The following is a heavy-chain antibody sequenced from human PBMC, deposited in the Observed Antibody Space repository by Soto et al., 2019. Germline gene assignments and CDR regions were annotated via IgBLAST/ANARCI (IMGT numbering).Heavy chain of an antibody. Sequence: ESGPTLVNPTQTLTLTCTFSGFSLSTSQVGVGWIRQPPGKALEWLAHVYWNDAKYYSLSLKTRLTITKDTSKNQVVLTMTNMDPVDTATYVCAHLNTRGYYFDYWGQGALVTGS. V-gene: IGHV2-5*01. CDR1: GFSLSTSQVG. CDR3: AHLNTRGYYFDY. J-gene: IGHJ4*02. CDR2: VYWNDAK.